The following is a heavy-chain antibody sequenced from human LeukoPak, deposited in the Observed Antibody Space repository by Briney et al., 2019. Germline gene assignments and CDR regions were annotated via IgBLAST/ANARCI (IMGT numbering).Heavy chain of an antibody. CDR1: GYTFTCYY. CDR3: ARADSSGWSESFDY. Sequence: ASVKVSCKASGYTFTCYYMHWVRQARGQGLEWMGWINPNSGGTNYAQKFQGRVTMTRDTSISTAYMELSRLRSDDTAVYYCARADSSGWSESFDYWGQGTLVTVSS. V-gene: IGHV1-2*02. J-gene: IGHJ4*02. CDR2: INPNSGGT. D-gene: IGHD6-19*01.